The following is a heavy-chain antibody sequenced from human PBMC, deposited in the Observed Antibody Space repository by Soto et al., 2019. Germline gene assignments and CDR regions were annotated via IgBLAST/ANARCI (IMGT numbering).Heavy chain of an antibody. J-gene: IGHJ3*02. V-gene: IGHV1-8*01. CDR2: MNPHRGNT. Sequence: QVQLVQSGAEVKKPGASVKVSCKASGYTFTGYDINWVRQATGQGLEWMGWMNPHRGNTNYAQKLPTTXPXTXXTAITTAYMALRIPRAEDTATASCARCRVILGVDIWGQGTMVTVSS. D-gene: IGHD2-21*01. CDR3: ARCRVILGVDI. CDR1: GYTFTGYD.